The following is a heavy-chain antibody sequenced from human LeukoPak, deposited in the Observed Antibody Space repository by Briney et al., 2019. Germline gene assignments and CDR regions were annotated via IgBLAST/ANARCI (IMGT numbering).Heavy chain of an antibody. J-gene: IGHJ3*02. CDR3: ARQVYGSDAFEI. CDR2: IYYSGST. V-gene: IGHV4-39*01. Sequence: PSETLSLTCTVSGGSISSGGYYWGWIRRPPGKGLEWIGSIYYSGSTYYNPSLKSRVTISVDTSKNRFSLKLSSVTAADTAVYYCARQVYGSDAFEIWGQGTMVTASS. CDR1: GGSISSGGYY. D-gene: IGHD3-10*01.